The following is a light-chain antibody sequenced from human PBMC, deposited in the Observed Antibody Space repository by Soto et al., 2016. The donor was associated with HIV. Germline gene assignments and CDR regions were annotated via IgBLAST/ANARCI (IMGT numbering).Light chain of an antibody. V-gene: IGLV3-19*01. Sequence: SSDLTQDPAVSVALGQTVSITCQGDTLRRYYASWYYQKPGQAPILVIYGKDNRPSGIPDRFSASSSGYTTSLTITGAQAEDEADYYCFSGDLNGDHNLFGTGTKVTVL. CDR3: FSGDLNGDHNL. CDR2: GKD. J-gene: IGLJ1*01. CDR1: TLRRYY.